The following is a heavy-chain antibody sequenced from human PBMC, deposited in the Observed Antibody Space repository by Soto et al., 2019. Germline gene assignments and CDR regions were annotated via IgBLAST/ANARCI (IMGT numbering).Heavy chain of an antibody. V-gene: IGHV3-48*04. Sequence: SLRLSCAASGFTFSSYSMNWVRQAPGKGLEWVSYISSSSSTIYYADSVKGRFTISRDNAKNSLYLQMNSLRAEDTAFYYCARGRLATVTTPLDYWGQGTLVTVSS. J-gene: IGHJ4*02. D-gene: IGHD4-4*01. CDR2: ISSSSSTI. CDR1: GFTFSSYS. CDR3: ARGRLATVTTPLDY.